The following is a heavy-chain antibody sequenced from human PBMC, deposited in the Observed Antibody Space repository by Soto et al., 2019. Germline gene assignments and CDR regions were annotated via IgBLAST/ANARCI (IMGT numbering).Heavy chain of an antibody. CDR1: GFSLTTSGVG. J-gene: IGHJ4*02. V-gene: IGHV2-5*02. Sequence: QITLNESGPTPVNPRQTLTLTCTFSGFSLTTSGVGVGWIRQSPGKAPEWLALIYWDDDKRYRTSLKSRLTITKDTSKNPVVLTMADLHPADTATYSCAHRVLRTVFGLVTTTATYFDFWGQGTPVAVSS. CDR2: IYWDDDK. D-gene: IGHD3-3*01. CDR3: AHRVLRTVFGLVTTTATYFDF.